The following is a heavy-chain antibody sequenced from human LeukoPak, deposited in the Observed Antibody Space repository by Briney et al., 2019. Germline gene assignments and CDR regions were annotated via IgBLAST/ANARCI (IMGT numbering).Heavy chain of an antibody. D-gene: IGHD4-17*01. CDR1: GYTFTSYG. J-gene: IGHJ6*02. CDR3: ARDSDYGDYYYYGMDV. V-gene: IGHV1-18*01. Sequence: ASVKVSCKASGYTFTSYGISWVRQAPGQGLEWMGWVSAYNGNTNYAQKLQGRVTMTTDTSTSTAYMELRSLRSDDTAVYYCARDSDYGDYYYYGMDVWGQGTTVTVSS. CDR2: VSAYNGNT.